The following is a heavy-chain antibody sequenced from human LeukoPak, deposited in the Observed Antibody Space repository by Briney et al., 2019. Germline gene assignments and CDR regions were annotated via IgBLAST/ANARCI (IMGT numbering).Heavy chain of an antibody. J-gene: IGHJ6*02. CDR1: GYSFTSYW. CDR3: ARYCSGGSCYRSFSSYYYYGMDV. CDR2: IYPGDSDT. D-gene: IGHD2-15*01. V-gene: IGHV5-51*01. Sequence: KRGESLKISCKGSGYSFTSYWIGWVRQMPGKGLEWMGIIYPGDSDTRYSPSFQGQVTISADKSISTAYLQWSSLKASDTAMYYCARYCSGGSCYRSFSSYYYYGMDVWSQGTTVTVSS.